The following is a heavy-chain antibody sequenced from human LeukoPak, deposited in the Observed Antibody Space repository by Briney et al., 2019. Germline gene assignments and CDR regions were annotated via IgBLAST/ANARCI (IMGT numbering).Heavy chain of an antibody. V-gene: IGHV3-30*18. D-gene: IGHD6-19*01. CDR2: ISYDGSNK. CDR1: GFTFSSYG. J-gene: IGHJ4*02. CDR3: AKASLEQWLEQIDY. Sequence: PGGSLRLSCAASGFTFSSYGMHWVRQAPGKGLEWVAVISYDGSNKYYADSVKGRFTISRDNSKNTLYLQMNSLRAEDTAVYCCAKASLEQWLEQIDYWGQGTLVTVSS.